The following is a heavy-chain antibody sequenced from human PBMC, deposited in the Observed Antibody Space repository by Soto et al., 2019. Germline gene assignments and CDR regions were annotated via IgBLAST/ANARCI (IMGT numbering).Heavy chain of an antibody. V-gene: IGHV3-30-3*01. CDR3: AQLARLSPTYDF. J-gene: IGHJ4*02. Sequence: PGGTLRLSCAASGFTHSDYALHWVRQAPGKGLEWATVISSDEIHRYYTDSVKGRFTISRDNSKNTLYLQMNSQRVKDTAIYISAQLARLSPTYDFWGQGTPVTVSS. D-gene: IGHD2-21*02. CDR2: ISSDEIHR. CDR1: GFTHSDYA.